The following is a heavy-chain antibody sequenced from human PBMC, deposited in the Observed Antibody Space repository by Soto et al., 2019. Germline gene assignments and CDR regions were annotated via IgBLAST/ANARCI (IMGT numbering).Heavy chain of an antibody. V-gene: IGHV3-30-3*01. CDR2: ISYDGSNK. Sequence: QVQLVESGGGVVQPGRSLRLSCAASGFTFSSYAMHWVRQAPGKGLEWVAVISYDGSNKYYADSVKGRFTISRDNSKNTLYLQMNSLRAEDTAVYYCASGQGGPAAVDGMDVWGQGTTVTVSS. D-gene: IGHD2-2*01. CDR1: GFTFSSYA. CDR3: ASGQGGPAAVDGMDV. J-gene: IGHJ6*02.